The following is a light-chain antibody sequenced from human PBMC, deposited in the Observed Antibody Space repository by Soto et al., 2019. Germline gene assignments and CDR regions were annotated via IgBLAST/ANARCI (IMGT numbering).Light chain of an antibody. CDR3: NSYTTSSTYV. Sequence: QSALTQPASVSGSPGQSITISCTGTSTDVGGYNYVSWYQHRPGEAPKLMIFEVTKRPSGVSNRFSGSKSGNTASLTISGLQAEDEADYFCNSYTTSSTYVFGYGTKVIVL. J-gene: IGLJ1*01. CDR1: STDVGGYNY. V-gene: IGLV2-14*01. CDR2: EVT.